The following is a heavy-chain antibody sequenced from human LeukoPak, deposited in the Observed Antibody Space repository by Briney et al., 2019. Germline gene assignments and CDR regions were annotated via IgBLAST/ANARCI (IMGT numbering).Heavy chain of an antibody. CDR2: LHWDDDK. J-gene: IGHJ3*02. CDR1: GFSLSTSGVG. CDR3: AHRKANLGIYCSGGSCYPPNAFDI. D-gene: IGHD2-15*01. V-gene: IGHV2-5*02. Sequence: KQSGPTLVKLTQTLTLTCTFSGFSLSTSGVGVGWIRQPPGKALEWLALLHWDDDKRYSPSLKSRLTITKDTSKNQVVLTMTNMDPVDTATYYCAHRKANLGIYCSGGSCYPPNAFDIWGQGTMVTVSS.